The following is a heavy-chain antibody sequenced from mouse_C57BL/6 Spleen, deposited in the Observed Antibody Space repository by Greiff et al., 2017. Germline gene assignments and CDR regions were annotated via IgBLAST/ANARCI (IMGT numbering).Heavy chain of an antibody. V-gene: IGHV1-55*01. CDR2: IYPGSGST. Sequence: VQLQQSGAELVKPGASVKMSCKASGYTFTSYWITWVKQRPGQGLEWIGDIYPGSGSTNYNEKFKSKATLTVDTSSSTAYMQLSSLTSEDSAVYYCARWGAITTPFDYWGQGTTLTVSS. J-gene: IGHJ2*01. CDR3: ARWGAITTPFDY. D-gene: IGHD1-2*01. CDR1: GYTFTSYW.